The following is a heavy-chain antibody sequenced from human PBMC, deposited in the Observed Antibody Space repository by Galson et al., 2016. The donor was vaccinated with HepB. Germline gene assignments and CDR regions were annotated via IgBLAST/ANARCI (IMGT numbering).Heavy chain of an antibody. Sequence: SLRLSCAASGFTFSSYWVHWVRQAPGKGLVWVSRINSDGSSTSYADSVKGRFTISRDNSKNTLYLQVNSLRVEDTAIYYCARGRTTSCNSAFDIWGQGTMVTVSS. CDR1: GFTFSSYW. J-gene: IGHJ3*02. V-gene: IGHV3-74*01. D-gene: IGHD2-2*02. CDR2: INSDGSST. CDR3: ARGRTTSCNSAFDI.